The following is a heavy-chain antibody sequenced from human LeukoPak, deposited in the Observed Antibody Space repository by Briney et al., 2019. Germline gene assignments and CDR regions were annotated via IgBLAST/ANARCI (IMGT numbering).Heavy chain of an antibody. CDR2: ISSSGSTI. V-gene: IGHV3-11*04. D-gene: IGHD5-12*01. Sequence: GGSLRLSCAASGFTFSDYYMSWIRQAPGKGLEWVSYISSSGSTIYYADSVKGRFTISRDNAKNSLYLQMNSLRAEDTAVYYCARRGYSGYDRRFYYYYYMDVWGKGTTVTVS. J-gene: IGHJ6*03. CDR3: ARRGYSGYDRRFYYYYYMDV. CDR1: GFTFSDYY.